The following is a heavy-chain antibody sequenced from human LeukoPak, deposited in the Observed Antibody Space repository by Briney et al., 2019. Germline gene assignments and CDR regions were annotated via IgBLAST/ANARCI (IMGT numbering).Heavy chain of an antibody. CDR3: AKNVGSGRGVPYGMDV. CDR1: GFNFGDYA. J-gene: IGHJ6*02. D-gene: IGHD3-10*01. V-gene: IGHV3-23*01. CDR2: ISGVSGSTT. Sequence: GGSLTLSCAASGFNFGDYAMRWVRQAPGKGLEWVSAISGVSGSTTIYAASVRGRFTVSRDNSKSRLYLQMSSLRVEGSAVYYCAKNVGSGRGVPYGMDVWGQGTTVTVAS.